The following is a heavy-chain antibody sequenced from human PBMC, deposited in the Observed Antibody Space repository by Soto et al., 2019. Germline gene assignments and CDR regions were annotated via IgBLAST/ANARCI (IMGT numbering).Heavy chain of an antibody. CDR3: ARGGIRGVSWNWFDT. CDR2: IDSAGDA. D-gene: IGHD3-10*01. CDR1: GFTFSSHD. Sequence: EVQLVESGGGLVQPGVSLRLSCAASGFTFSSHDMHWVRQVTGKGLEWVSGIDSAGDAKYPASVKGRFTISRENAKNSLHLQMNSLRAGDTAVYYCARGGIRGVSWNWFDTWGQGTLVTVSS. V-gene: IGHV3-13*01. J-gene: IGHJ5*02.